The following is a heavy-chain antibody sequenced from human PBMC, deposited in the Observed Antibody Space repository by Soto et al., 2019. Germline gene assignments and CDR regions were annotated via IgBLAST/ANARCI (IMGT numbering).Heavy chain of an antibody. CDR1: GDTISTYY. CDR3: ARALRSFGGGRYYSGMDV. D-gene: IGHD3-3*01. Sequence: QVQLQESGPGLVKPSETLSLICTVSGDTISTYYWSWIRQPPGKGLEWIGHIYYSGSANYNPSLKSRVTIPIDPSQNQFSLNLSSVTAADTAVYYCARALRSFGGGRYYSGMDVWGQGTTVTVSS. V-gene: IGHV4-59*01. J-gene: IGHJ6*02. CDR2: IYYSGSA.